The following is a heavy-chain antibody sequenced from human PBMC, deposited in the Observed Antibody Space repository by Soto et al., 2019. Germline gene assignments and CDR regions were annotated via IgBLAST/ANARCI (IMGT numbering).Heavy chain of an antibody. CDR3: ARVSREVVPAAIYY. CDR1: GFTFSSYW. Sequence: GSLRLSCAASGFTFSSYWIHWVRQAPGKGLVWVSRINSDGSSTTYADSVKGRFTISRDNAKNTLYLQMTSLRAEDTAVYYCARVSREVVPAAIYYWGQGTLVTVSS. D-gene: IGHD2-2*01. V-gene: IGHV3-74*01. J-gene: IGHJ4*02. CDR2: INSDGSST.